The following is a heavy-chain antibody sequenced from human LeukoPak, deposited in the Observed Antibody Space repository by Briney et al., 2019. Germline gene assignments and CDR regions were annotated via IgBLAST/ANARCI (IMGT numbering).Heavy chain of an antibody. CDR1: GGSFTDYY. Sequence: SETLSFTCGVYGGSFTDYYWSWIRQTPGKGLEWIGEINHRGNTDYNPSLKSRVTISIDTPKNQFSLKLSSVTAADTAVYFCARGSELVPVSVSNWFDPWGQGTLVTVSS. V-gene: IGHV4-34*01. D-gene: IGHD2/OR15-2a*01. CDR3: ARGSELVPVSVSNWFDP. J-gene: IGHJ5*02. CDR2: INHRGNT.